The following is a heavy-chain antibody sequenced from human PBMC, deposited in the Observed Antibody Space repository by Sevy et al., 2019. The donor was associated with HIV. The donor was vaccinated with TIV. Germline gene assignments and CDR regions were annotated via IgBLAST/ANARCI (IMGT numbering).Heavy chain of an antibody. CDR2: IRYDGSNK. CDR1: GFTFSSYG. V-gene: IGHV3-30*02. CDR3: AKDGRRYHYYDSSGYYYWYYYYYYMDV. D-gene: IGHD3-22*01. Sequence: GGSLRLSCAASGFTFSSYGMHWVRQAPGKGLEWVAFIRYDGSNKYYADSVKGRFTISRDNSKNTLYLQMNSLRAEDTAVYYCAKDGRRYHYYDSSGYYYWYYYYYYMDVWGKGTTVTVSS. J-gene: IGHJ6*03.